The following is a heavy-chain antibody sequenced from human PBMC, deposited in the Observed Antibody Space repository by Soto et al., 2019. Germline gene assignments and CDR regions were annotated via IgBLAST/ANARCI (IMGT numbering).Heavy chain of an antibody. J-gene: IGHJ4*02. Sequence: GGSLRLSCAASGLIFSSYAMSWVRQAPGKGLYWVSGISASGDNAYYPDSVKGRFTISRDNSKNTLYLQMNNLRAEDTAVYYCADGGEWSFNFVYWGQGTLVTVYS. V-gene: IGHV3-23*01. D-gene: IGHD3-3*01. CDR2: ISASGDNA. CDR1: GLIFSSYA. CDR3: ADGGEWSFNFVY.